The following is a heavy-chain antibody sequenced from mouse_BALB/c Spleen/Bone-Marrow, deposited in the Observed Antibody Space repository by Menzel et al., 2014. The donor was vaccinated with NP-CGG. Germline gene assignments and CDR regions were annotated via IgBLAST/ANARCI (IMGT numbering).Heavy chain of an antibody. J-gene: IGHJ2*01. CDR1: GFAFSSYD. V-gene: IGHV5-12-1*01. CDR2: ISSGGGST. Sequence: EVKVEESGGGLVKPGGSLKLSCAASGFAFSSYDMSWVRQTPAKRMEWVAYISSGGGSTYYPDTVKGRFTISRDNAKNTLYLQMSSLKSDDTAMYYCARHRYYFDYWGQGTTLTVSS. CDR3: ARHRYYFDY.